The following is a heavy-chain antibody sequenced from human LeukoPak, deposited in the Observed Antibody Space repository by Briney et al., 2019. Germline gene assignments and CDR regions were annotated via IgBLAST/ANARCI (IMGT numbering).Heavy chain of an antibody. Sequence: AGGSLRLSCVASGFTFSNYFMKWVRQAPGKWLEWVSSISGSSTYIYHADSVKGTFTIARDNDKDSLYLHLNSVGAEDMAVYYCATNPGTDRDAYDYWGQGTLVTVSS. V-gene: IGHV3-21*01. CDR2: ISGSSTYI. CDR1: GFTFSNYF. CDR3: ATNPGTDRDAYDY. D-gene: IGHD6-13*01. J-gene: IGHJ4*02.